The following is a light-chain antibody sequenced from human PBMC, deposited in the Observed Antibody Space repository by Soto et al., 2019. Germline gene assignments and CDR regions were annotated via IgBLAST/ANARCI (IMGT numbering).Light chain of an antibody. CDR2: GAS. CDR3: QQYNNWPPVT. CDR1: QSVSSN. V-gene: IGKV3-15*01. J-gene: IGKJ1*01. Sequence: EIVMTQSPATLSVSPGERATLSCRASQSVSSNLAWYQQKPGQAPRLLIYGASTRATGIPARFSGSGSGTEFTLTISSLQSEDFAAYYCQQYNNWPPVTFGQGTKVDIK.